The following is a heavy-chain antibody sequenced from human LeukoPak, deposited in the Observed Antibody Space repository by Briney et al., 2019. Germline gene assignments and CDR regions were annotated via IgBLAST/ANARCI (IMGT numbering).Heavy chain of an antibody. D-gene: IGHD5-24*01. CDR1: GFTFSSYE. CDR3: ARDSKMGLDY. J-gene: IGHJ4*02. CDR2: ISSSGSTI. Sequence: GGSLRLSCAASGFTFSSYEMNWVRQAPGKGLEWVSYISSSGSTIYYADSVRGRFTISRDNAKNSLYLQMNSLRAEDTAVYYCARDSKMGLDYWGQGTLVTVSS. V-gene: IGHV3-48*03.